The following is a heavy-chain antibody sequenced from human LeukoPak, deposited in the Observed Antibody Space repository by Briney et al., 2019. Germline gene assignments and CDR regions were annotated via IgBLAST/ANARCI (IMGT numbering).Heavy chain of an antibody. V-gene: IGHV4-34*01. CDR2: IGHNGST. Sequence: SETLSLTCAVYGGSFSDYNWTWIRQPPGKGLEWIGEIGHNGSTNYNPSLKGRLTISVDSSKNQFSLKLSSVTAADTAVYYCARHSRYDFWPNGGGYYYYYMDVWGKGTTVTVSS. D-gene: IGHD3-3*01. J-gene: IGHJ6*03. CDR3: ARHSRYDFWPNGGGYYYYYMDV. CDR1: GGSFSDYN.